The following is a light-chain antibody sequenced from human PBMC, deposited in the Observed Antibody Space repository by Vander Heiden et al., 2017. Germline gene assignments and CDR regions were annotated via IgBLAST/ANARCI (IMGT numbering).Light chain of an antibody. Sequence: SYELTQPPSVSVSPGQTARNTCSGDALPKQYAYWYQQKPGQAPVLVIYKDSERPSGSPERFSGSSSGTTVTLTISGVQAEDEADYYCQSADSSGTYRVFGGGTKMTVL. CDR3: QSADSSGTYRV. CDR2: KDS. J-gene: IGLJ2*01. CDR1: ALPKQY. V-gene: IGLV3-25*03.